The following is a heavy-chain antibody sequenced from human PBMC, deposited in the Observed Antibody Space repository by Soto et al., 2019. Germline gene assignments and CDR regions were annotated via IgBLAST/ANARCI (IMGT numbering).Heavy chain of an antibody. D-gene: IGHD6-13*01. V-gene: IGHV4-59*01. CDR3: ARERLGIAAAVSYYFDY. J-gene: IGHJ4*02. CDR2: IYYSGST. CDR1: GGSISSYY. Sequence: LSLTCTVSGGSISSYYWSWIRQPPGKGLEWIGYIYYSGSTNYNPSLKSRVTISVDTSKNQFSLKLSSVTAADTAVYYCARERLGIAAAVSYYFDYWGQGTLVTVSS.